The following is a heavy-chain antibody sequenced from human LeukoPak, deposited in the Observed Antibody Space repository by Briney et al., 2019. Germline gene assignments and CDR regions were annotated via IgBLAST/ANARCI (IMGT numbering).Heavy chain of an antibody. Sequence: GGSLRLSCAASGFAFDDYAMHWVRQAPGKGLEWVSGISWNSGSIGYADSVKGRFTISRDNAKNSLYLQMNSLRAEDTALYYCARVVVVVAATPLYYYYYMDVWGKGTTVTVSS. D-gene: IGHD2-15*01. V-gene: IGHV3-9*01. CDR1: GFAFDDYA. CDR2: ISWNSGSI. J-gene: IGHJ6*03. CDR3: ARVVVVVAATPLYYYYYMDV.